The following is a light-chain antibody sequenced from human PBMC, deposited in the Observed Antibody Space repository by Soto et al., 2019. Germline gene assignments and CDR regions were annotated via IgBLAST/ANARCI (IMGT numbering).Light chain of an antibody. J-gene: IGKJ1*01. CDR2: WAS. CDR1: QSLLYNSNNKNY. Sequence: DIVMTQSPDSLAVSLGERATINCKSSQSLLYNSNNKNYLAWFQQKSGQPPKLLIYWASTRESGVPDRFSGSGSGTDFTLTVSSLQAEGVAVYYCQQYYNGPWTFGQGTRVEIK. CDR3: QQYYNGPWT. V-gene: IGKV4-1*01.